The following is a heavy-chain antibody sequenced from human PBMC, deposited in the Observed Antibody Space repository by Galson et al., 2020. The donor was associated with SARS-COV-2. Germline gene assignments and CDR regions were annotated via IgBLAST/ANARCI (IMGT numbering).Heavy chain of an antibody. CDR3: ARVRRYGYCSGGSCYADY. D-gene: IGHD2-15*01. J-gene: IGHJ4*02. CDR2: INHSGST. Sequence: SETLSLTCAVYGGSFSGYYWSWIRQPPGKGLEWIGEINHSGSTNYNPSLKSRVTISVDTSKNQFSLKLSSVTAADTAVYYCARVRRYGYCSGGSCYADYWGQGTLVTVSS. V-gene: IGHV4-34*01. CDR1: GGSFSGYY.